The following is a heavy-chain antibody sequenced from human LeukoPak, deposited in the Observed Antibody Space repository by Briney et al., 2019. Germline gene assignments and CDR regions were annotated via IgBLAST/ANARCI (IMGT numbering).Heavy chain of an antibody. D-gene: IGHD3-10*01. J-gene: IGHJ4*02. CDR3: AIKGYYYGSGSYYNAGD. CDR2: MSSSSSYI. CDR1: GFTFSSYS. V-gene: IGHV3-21*01. Sequence: GGSLRLSCAASGFTFSSYSMNWVCQAPGKGLEWVSSMSSSSSYIYYADSVKGRFTISRDNAKNSLYLQMNSLRAEDTAVYYCAIKGYYYGSGSYYNAGDWGQGTLVTVSS.